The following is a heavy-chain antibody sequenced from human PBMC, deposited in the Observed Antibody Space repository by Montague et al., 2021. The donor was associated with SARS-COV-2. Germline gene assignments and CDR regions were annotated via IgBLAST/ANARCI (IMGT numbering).Heavy chain of an antibody. J-gene: IGHJ4*02. D-gene: IGHD5-12*01. V-gene: IGHV4-38-2*01. CDR3: ERPGFTGSDYFDY. Sequence: SETLSLTCSVSGFSISSGFYWAWIRQSPGEVPWWIGTVYHSGYTHYNPSLRGSVTVFIDTSKNQFSLTVTSVTAADTAVYFCERPGFTGSDYFDYWGQGTLVTVSS. CDR1: GFSISSGFY. CDR2: VYHSGYT.